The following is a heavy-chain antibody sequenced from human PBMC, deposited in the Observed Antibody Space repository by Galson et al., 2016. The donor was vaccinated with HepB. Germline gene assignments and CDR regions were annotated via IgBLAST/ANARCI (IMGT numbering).Heavy chain of an antibody. D-gene: IGHD4-23*01. CDR1: GYTFTSHY. CDR3: ARRWVVSRPPEVYHYFYGMDV. CDR2: INPRGGST. V-gene: IGHV1-46*01. J-gene: IGHJ6*02. Sequence: SVKVSCKASGYTFTSHYIHWVRQAPGQGLEWMGMINPRGGSTTYAEKFEGRVTLTADESTSTAYMELSSLRSEDTAVYYCARRWVVSRPPEVYHYFYGMDVWGQGTTVTVSS.